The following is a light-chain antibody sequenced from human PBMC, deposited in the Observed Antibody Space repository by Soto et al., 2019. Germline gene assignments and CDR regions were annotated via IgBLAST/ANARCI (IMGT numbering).Light chain of an antibody. J-gene: IGKJ1*01. Sequence: DIQMTQSPSTLSASVGDRVIITCRASQSISSWLAWYQQKPGKAPKLLIYDASRLESGVPSRFSGSGSETEFTLTISSLQPDDFATYYCQQYKSYPWTFGQGTQVDIK. CDR3: QQYKSYPWT. V-gene: IGKV1-5*01. CDR1: QSISSW. CDR2: DAS.